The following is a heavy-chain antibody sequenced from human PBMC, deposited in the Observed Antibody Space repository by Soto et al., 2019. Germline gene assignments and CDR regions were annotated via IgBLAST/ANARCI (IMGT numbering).Heavy chain of an antibody. V-gene: IGHV3-30-3*01. Sequence: QVQLVESGGGVVQPGRSLRLSCAASGFTVSSYAMLWVRQAPGKGLEWVAVISYDGSNKYYADSVKGRFTISRDNSKNTLYLQMNSLRAEDTAVYYCARARAVADWGQGTLVTVSS. D-gene: IGHD6-19*01. CDR3: ARARAVAD. J-gene: IGHJ4*02. CDR2: ISYDGSNK. CDR1: GFTVSSYA.